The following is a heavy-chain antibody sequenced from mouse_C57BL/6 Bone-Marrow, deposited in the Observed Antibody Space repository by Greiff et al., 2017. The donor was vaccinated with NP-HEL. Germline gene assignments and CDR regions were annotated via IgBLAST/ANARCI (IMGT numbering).Heavy chain of an antibody. V-gene: IGHV1-63*01. J-gene: IGHJ1*03. CDR2: IYPGGGYT. D-gene: IGHD2-1*01. Sequence: QVQLKESGSDLVRPGTAGMMSWAASGYTFTNYWIGWAKQRPGHGLEWIGDIYPGGGYTNYNEKFKGKATLTADKSSSTAYMQFSSLTSEDSAIYYCARRGNYWYFDVWGTGTTVTVSS. CDR1: GYTFTNYW. CDR3: ARRGNYWYFDV.